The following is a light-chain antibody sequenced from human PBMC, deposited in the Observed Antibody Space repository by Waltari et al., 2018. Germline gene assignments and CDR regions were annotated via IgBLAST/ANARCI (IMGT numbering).Light chain of an antibody. CDR1: SSDLGSYDY. J-gene: IGLJ2*01. CDR3: SSFTSTNTLL. V-gene: IGLV2-14*03. Sequence: QSALPQPASVSGSPGQSITISCTGPSSDLGSYDYVSWYQQHPGKAPKLIIYDVSERPSGVSNRFSGSKSGNTASLTISGLQAEDEADYYCSSFTSTNTLLFGGGTKLTVL. CDR2: DVS.